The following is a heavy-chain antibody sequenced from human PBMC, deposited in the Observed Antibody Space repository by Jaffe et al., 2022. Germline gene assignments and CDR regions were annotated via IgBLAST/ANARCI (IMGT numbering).Heavy chain of an antibody. D-gene: IGHD5-12*01. CDR3: ARRWLRLDYWFDP. V-gene: IGHV3-48*03. Sequence: EVQLVESGGGLVQPGGSLRLSCAASGFTFSSYEMNWVRQAPGKGLEWVSYISSSGSTIYYADSVKGRFTISRDNAKNSLYLQMNSLRAEDTAVYYCARRWLRLDYWFDPWGQGTLVTVSS. CDR2: ISSSGSTI. J-gene: IGHJ5*02. CDR1: GFTFSSYE.